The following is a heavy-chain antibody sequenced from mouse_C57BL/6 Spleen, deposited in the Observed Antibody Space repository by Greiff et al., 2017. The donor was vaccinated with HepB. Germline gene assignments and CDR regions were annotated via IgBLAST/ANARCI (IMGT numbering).Heavy chain of an antibody. CDR3: AKEGWEGAWFAY. D-gene: IGHD3-3*01. Sequence: EVMLVESGPELVKPGASVKISCKASGYTFTDYYMNWVKQSHGKSLEWIGDINPNNGGTSYNQKFKGKATLTVDKSSSTAYMELRSLTSEDSAVYYCAKEGWEGAWFAYWGQGTLVTVSA. CDR2: INPNNGGT. V-gene: IGHV1-26*01. CDR1: GYTFTDYY. J-gene: IGHJ3*01.